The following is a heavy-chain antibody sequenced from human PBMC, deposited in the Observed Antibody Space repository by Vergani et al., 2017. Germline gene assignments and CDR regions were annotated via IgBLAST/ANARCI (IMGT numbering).Heavy chain of an antibody. V-gene: IGHV4-61*02. CDR1: GGSINSHNYY. CDR3: ARGSCLGGSCYKPLFDY. J-gene: IGHJ4*02. D-gene: IGHD2-15*01. Sequence: QVQLQESGPGLVKPSQTLSLTCTVSGGSINSHNYYWSWIRQPAGKGLEWIGRFHTSGSTNYNPYLKSRVTMSEDTSKNQFSLNLTSVTAADTAVYFCARGSCLGGSCYKPLFDYWGQGILVTVSS. CDR2: FHTSGST.